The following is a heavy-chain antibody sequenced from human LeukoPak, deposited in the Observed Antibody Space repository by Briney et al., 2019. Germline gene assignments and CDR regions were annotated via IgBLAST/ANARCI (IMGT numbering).Heavy chain of an antibody. CDR2: IDSSGDVI. CDR1: GFIFSDYY. CDR3: AREHGYYDFWSGYYRANYFDY. V-gene: IGHV3-11*04. Sequence: GGSLRLSCAASGFIFSDYYMTWIRQAPGKGLEWLSYIDSSGDVIYYADSVKGRFTVSRDNSKNTLYLQMNSLRAEDTAVYYCAREHGYYDFWSGYYRANYFDYWGQGTLVTVSS. D-gene: IGHD3-3*01. J-gene: IGHJ4*02.